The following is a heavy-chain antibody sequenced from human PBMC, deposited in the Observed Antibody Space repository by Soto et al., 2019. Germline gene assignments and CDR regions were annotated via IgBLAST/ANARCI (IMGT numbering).Heavy chain of an antibody. Sequence: ASETLPLTCADYGGPFSGFYWSWIRQPPGKELEWIGEIDQSGTTNYNPSLKSRVTMSVDTSKNQFSLNLRSVTAADTATYYCARFRRGPAALFDKNWGQGTQVTVSS. J-gene: IGHJ4*02. CDR1: GGPFSGFY. V-gene: IGHV4-34*01. D-gene: IGHD2-2*01. CDR3: ARFRRGPAALFDKN. CDR2: IDQSGTT.